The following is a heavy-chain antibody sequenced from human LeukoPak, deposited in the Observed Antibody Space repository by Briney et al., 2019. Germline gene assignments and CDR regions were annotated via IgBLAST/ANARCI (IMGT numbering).Heavy chain of an antibody. D-gene: IGHD2-21*02. V-gene: IGHV3-64*01. Sequence: GGSLRLSCATSGFTFSSYAMHWVRQAPGKGLEYVSAISSNGGSTYYANSVKGRFTISRDNSKNPLYLQMGSLRAEDMAVYYCAMVVTATPNWGQGTLVTVSS. CDR3: AMVVTATPN. CDR1: GFTFSSYA. CDR2: ISSNGGST. J-gene: IGHJ4*02.